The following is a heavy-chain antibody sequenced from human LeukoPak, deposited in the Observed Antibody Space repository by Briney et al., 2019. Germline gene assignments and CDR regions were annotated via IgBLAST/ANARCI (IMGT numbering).Heavy chain of an antibody. V-gene: IGHV3-30*18. Sequence: GGSLRLSCAASGFTFSSYGMHWVRQAPGKGLEWVAVISYDGSNKYYADSVKGRFTISRDNSKNTLYLQMNSLRAEDTAVYYCAKDSAGARWYYYDSSGYYYDYWGQGTLVTVSS. D-gene: IGHD3-22*01. CDR2: ISYDGSNK. CDR1: GFTFSSYG. CDR3: AKDSAGARWYYYDSSGYYYDY. J-gene: IGHJ4*02.